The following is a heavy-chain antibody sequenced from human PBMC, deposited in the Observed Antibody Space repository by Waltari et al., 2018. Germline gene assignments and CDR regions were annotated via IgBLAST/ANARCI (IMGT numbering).Heavy chain of an antibody. Sequence: QVQLQESGPGLVKPSQTLSLTCTVSGGSISSGSYYWSWIRQPAGKGLEWIGRTYTSGSTNYNPSLKSRVTLAVDTSKKQFSLKLSSVTAADTAVYYCARATLSRYYYYMDVWGKGTTVTVSS. V-gene: IGHV4-61*02. CDR1: GGSISSGSYY. CDR3: ARATLSRYYYYMDV. J-gene: IGHJ6*03. D-gene: IGHD2-2*01. CDR2: TYTSGST.